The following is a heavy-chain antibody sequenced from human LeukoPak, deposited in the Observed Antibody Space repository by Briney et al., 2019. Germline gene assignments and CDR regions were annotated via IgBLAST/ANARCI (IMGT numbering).Heavy chain of an antibody. CDR2: IKQDGSER. J-gene: IGHJ4*02. CDR3: ARAGSHWHYVY. D-gene: IGHD3-10*01. Sequence: GGSLRHSCAASGFTFRGFSMSWVRQSPTKGLEWVANIKQDGSERYYVDSVKGRFTISRDNAKNSLSLQMNNLRVEDTAVYYCARAGSHWHYVYWGQGTVVTVSS. V-gene: IGHV3-7*01. CDR1: GFTFRGFS.